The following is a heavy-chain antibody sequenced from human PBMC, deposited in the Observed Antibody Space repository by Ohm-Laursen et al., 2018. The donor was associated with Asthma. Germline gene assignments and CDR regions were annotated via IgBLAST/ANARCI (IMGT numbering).Heavy chain of an antibody. J-gene: IGHJ3*02. Sequence: SLRLSCAASGFTVSSNYMSWVRQAPGKGLEWVAVISYDGSNKYYADSVKGRFTISRDNSKNTLYLQMNSLRAEDTAVYYCARDYARHYYDSSGYYPPDAFDIWGQGTMVTVSS. CDR2: ISYDGSNK. CDR1: GFTVSSNY. V-gene: IGHV3-30-3*01. CDR3: ARDYARHYYDSSGYYPPDAFDI. D-gene: IGHD3-22*01.